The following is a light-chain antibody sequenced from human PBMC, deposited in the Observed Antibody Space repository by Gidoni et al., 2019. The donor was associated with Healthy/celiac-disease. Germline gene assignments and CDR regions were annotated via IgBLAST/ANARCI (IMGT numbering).Light chain of an antibody. CDR2: AAS. J-gene: IGKJ3*01. CDR3: QQSYSTPFT. V-gene: IGKV1-39*01. CDR1: QSISSY. Sequence: IQITPSPSSLSASVGDRVTIPCRASQSISSYLNWYQQKPGKAPKLLIYAASSLQSGVPSRFSGSGSGTDFTLTISSLQPEDFATYYCQQSYSTPFTFGPGTKVDIK.